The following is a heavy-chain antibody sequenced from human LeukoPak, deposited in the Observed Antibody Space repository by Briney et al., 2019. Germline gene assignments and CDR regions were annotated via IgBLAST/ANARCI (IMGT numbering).Heavy chain of an antibody. Sequence: GGTLRLSCAASGFTFSSYSMNWVRQAPGKGLQWVSSIGSSSSYIYYADSVKGRFTISRDNAKNSLYLQMNSLRAEDTAVYYCARDGTGSSIAARPYAFDIWGQGTMVTVSS. D-gene: IGHD6-6*01. CDR1: GFTFSSYS. V-gene: IGHV3-21*01. CDR2: IGSSSSYI. J-gene: IGHJ3*02. CDR3: ARDGTGSSIAARPYAFDI.